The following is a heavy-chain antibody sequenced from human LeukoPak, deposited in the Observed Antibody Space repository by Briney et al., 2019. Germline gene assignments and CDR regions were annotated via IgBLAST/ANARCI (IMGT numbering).Heavy chain of an antibody. CDR3: ARSSSGWYYFDY. J-gene: IGHJ4*02. CDR2: IDHSGST. D-gene: IGHD6-19*01. CDR1: GYSISSGYY. V-gene: IGHV4-38-2*02. Sequence: SETLSLTCTVSGYSISSGYYWGWIRQPPGKGLEWTGSIDHSGSTYYNPSLKSRVTISVDTSKNQFSLKLSSVTAADTAVYYCARSSSGWYYFDYWGQGTLVTVSS.